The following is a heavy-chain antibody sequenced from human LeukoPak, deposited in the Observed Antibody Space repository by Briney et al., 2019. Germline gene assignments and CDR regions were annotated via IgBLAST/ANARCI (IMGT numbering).Heavy chain of an antibody. CDR3: ATSKDTAGGPY. D-gene: IGHD5-18*01. Sequence: GGSLRVSCAASGFTFSDYWMTWVRQARGQGLEWMANIRQDGGATFYGDSVKGRFTISRDNAKNSLFLQMNSLRAEDTAVYYCATSKDTAGGPYWGQGTLVTVSS. CDR1: GFTFSDYW. CDR2: IRQDGGAT. J-gene: IGHJ4*02. V-gene: IGHV3-7*01.